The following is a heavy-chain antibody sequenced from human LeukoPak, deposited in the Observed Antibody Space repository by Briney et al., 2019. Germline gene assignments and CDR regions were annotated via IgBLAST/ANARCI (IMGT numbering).Heavy chain of an antibody. D-gene: IGHD3-22*01. V-gene: IGHV4-39*07. J-gene: IGHJ4*02. CDR3: ARARVYYDSSGYQYYFDY. CDR2: IFYSGST. Sequence: SETLSLTCTVSGDSISSLSYYWGWIRQSPGKGLEWIGNIFYSGSTYYNPSLKSRVTISVDTSKNQFSLKLSSVTAADTAVYYCARARVYYDSSGYQYYFDYWGQGTLVTVSS. CDR1: GDSISSLSYY.